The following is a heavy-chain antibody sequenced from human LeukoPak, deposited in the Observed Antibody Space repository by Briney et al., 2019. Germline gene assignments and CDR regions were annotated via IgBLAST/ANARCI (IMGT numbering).Heavy chain of an antibody. D-gene: IGHD3-10*01. CDR1: GGSISSSSYY. J-gene: IGHJ3*02. V-gene: IGHV4-39*01. CDR3: ARHHFTGITDAFDI. CDR2: LYYSGST. Sequence: PSETLSLTCTVSGGSISSSSYYWGWIRQPPGKGLEWIGSLYYSGSTYYNPSLKSRVTISVDTSKNQFSLKLTSVTATDTAVFYCARHHFTGITDAFDIWGQGTMVTVPS.